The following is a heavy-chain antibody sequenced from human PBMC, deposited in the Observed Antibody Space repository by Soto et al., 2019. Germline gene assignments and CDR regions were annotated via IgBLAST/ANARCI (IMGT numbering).Heavy chain of an antibody. V-gene: IGHV4-31*03. Sequence: QVQLQESGPGLLKPSQTLSLTCTVSGGSILNGGHYWTWIRQHPGKGLEWIGRIFFSGNTHYNPALKSRLTFSQDTAKNQFAMKLTYVNAADTASYSCARDNYGGMHDFWGPGTLVTGTS. CDR2: IFFSGNT. J-gene: IGHJ4*02. D-gene: IGHD4-17*01. CDR3: ARDNYGGMHDF. CDR1: GGSILNGGHY.